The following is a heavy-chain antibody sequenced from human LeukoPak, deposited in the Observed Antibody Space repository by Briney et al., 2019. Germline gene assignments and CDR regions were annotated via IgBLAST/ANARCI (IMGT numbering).Heavy chain of an antibody. J-gene: IGHJ5*02. CDR1: GYTFTSYG. Sequence: GASVKVSCKASGYTFTSYGISWVRQPPGQGLEGMGWISAYNGNTNYAQKLQGRVTMTTDTSTSTAYMELRSLRSDDTAVYYCARARIYNWFDPWGQGTLVTVSS. CDR2: ISAYNGNT. CDR3: ARARIYNWFDP. V-gene: IGHV1-18*01.